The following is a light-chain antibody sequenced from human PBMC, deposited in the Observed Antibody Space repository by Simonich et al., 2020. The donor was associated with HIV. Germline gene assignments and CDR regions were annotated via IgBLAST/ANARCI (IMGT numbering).Light chain of an antibody. CDR3: QSYNTNNQGV. V-gene: IGLV6-57*01. J-gene: IGLJ2*01. CDR1: SGSIASYY. CDR2: EDN. Sequence: FMLTQPHSVSESPVKTITISCPRTSGSIASYYVPWYQQRPGSSPTTVIYEDNQRPSGVPDRFSGSIDSSSNSASLTISGLKTEDEADYYCQSYNTNNQGVFGGGTKLTVL.